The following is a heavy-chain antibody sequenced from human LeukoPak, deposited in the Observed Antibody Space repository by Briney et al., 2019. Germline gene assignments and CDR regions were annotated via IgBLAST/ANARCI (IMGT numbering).Heavy chain of an antibody. Sequence: SETLSLTCTVSGGSISSGSYYWSWIRQPAGKGLEWIGRIYSSGSTNYNPSLKSRVTISLDTSKNQFSLKLSSVTAADTAVYYCARRTAYYYVTKGWFDPWGQGTLVTVSS. CDR3: ARRTAYYYVTKGWFDP. V-gene: IGHV4-61*02. CDR2: IYSSGST. CDR1: GGSISSGSYY. D-gene: IGHD3-10*02. J-gene: IGHJ5*02.